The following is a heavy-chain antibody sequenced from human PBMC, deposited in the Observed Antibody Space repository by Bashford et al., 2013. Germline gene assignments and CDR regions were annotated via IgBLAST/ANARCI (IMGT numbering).Heavy chain of an antibody. CDR1: VXPSAVWLL. D-gene: IGHD6-19*01. V-gene: IGHV4-39*01. CDR2: IYYSGST. CDR3: ARHYFAGWLDIDY. Sequence: SETLSLTCTVSVXPSAVWLLLELDPPXPRKGLEWIGSIYYSGSTYYNPSLKSRVTISVDTSKNQFSLKLSSVTAADTAIYYCARHYFAGWLDIDYWGQGTLVTVSS. J-gene: IGHJ4*02.